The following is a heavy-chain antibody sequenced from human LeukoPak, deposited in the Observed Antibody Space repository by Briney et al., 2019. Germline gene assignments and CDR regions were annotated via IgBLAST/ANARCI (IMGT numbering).Heavy chain of an antibody. D-gene: IGHD3-3*01. Sequence: GGSLRLSCAASGFTFSSYWMSWVRQAPGKGLEWVANINQDGSEKYYVDSVKGRFTISRDNAKNSLYLQMNSLRAEDTAVYYCARFFGVSTFDDWGEGGMVTAAS. V-gene: IGHV3-7*01. CDR2: INQDGSEK. J-gene: IGHJ4*02. CDR1: GFTFSSYW. CDR3: ARFFGVSTFDD.